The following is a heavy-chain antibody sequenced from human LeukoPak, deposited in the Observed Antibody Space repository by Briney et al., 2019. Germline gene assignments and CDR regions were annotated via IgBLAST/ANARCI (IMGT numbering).Heavy chain of an antibody. CDR1: GGSFSGYY. Sequence: SETLSLTCAVYGGSFSGYYWSWIRQPPGKGLEWIGEINHSGSTNYNPSLKSRVTISVDTSKNQFSLKLSSVTAADTAVYYCARLRITMVRGVDPAGWFDPWGQGTLVTVSS. V-gene: IGHV4-34*01. J-gene: IGHJ5*02. CDR3: ARLRITMVRGVDPAGWFDP. CDR2: INHSGST. D-gene: IGHD3-10*01.